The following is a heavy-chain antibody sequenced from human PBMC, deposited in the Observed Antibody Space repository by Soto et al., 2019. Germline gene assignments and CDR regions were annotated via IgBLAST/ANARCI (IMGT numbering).Heavy chain of an antibody. CDR1: GFTFSRHA. J-gene: IGHJ4*02. Sequence: GSLRLSCAASGFTFSRHAMHWVRQAPGKGLEWVAVISYDAYIKYYADSVKGRFTISRDNSKNTLYLQMNSLRAEDTAVYYCARDTEETSSGSSCCLNFWGQGNQLTVSS. D-gene: IGHD2-15*01. CDR3: ARDTEETSSGSSCCLNF. CDR2: ISYDAYIK. V-gene: IGHV3-30-3*01.